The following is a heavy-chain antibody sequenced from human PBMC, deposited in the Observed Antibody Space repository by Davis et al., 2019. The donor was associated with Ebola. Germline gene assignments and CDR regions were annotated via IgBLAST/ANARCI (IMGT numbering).Heavy chain of an antibody. CDR1: GFTFSSYS. CDR2: ISSSSSTI. V-gene: IGHV3-48*01. D-gene: IGHD4/OR15-4a*01. CDR3: ALTTYYYYGMDV. J-gene: IGHJ6*02. Sequence: GGSLRLSCAASGFTFSSYSMNWVRQAPGKGLEWVSYISSSSSTIYYADSVKGRFTISRDNSKNTLYLQMNSLRAEDTAVYYCALTTYYYYGMDVWGQGTTVTVSS.